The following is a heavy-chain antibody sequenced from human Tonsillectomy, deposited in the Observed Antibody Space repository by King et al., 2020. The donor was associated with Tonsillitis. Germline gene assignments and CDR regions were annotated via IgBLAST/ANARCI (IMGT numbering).Heavy chain of an antibody. CDR2: ISASGGNT. CDR1: GFTFDSYA. J-gene: IGHJ4*02. D-gene: IGHD6-19*01. CDR3: AKVRRYSSGWGFDY. Sequence: EVQLVESGGGLIQPGGSLRLSCAASGFTFDSYAMSWVRQAPGEGLEWVSAISASGGNTHYADSVKGRFTLSRDNSKNTLYLQMNSLRAEDTAVYYCAKVRRYSSGWGFDYWGQGTLVTVSS. V-gene: IGHV3-23*04.